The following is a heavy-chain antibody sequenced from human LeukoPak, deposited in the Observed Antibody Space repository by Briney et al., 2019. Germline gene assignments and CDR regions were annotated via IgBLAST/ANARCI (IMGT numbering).Heavy chain of an antibody. CDR2: ISGSGDST. D-gene: IGHD3-10*01. Sequence: GGSLRLSCVASGFTFSSYAMSWVRQAPGKGLEWVSVISGSGDSTYYADSVKGRFTISRDNYKNTLYLQMNSLRAEDTAVYYCARENAYYFGSGSYDCFDPWGQGTLVTVSS. CDR1: GFTFSSYA. V-gene: IGHV3-23*01. CDR3: ARENAYYFGSGSYDCFDP. J-gene: IGHJ5*02.